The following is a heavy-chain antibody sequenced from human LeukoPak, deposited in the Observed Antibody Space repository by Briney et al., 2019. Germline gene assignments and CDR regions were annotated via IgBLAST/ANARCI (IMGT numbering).Heavy chain of an antibody. V-gene: IGHV3-33*01. CDR1: GFTFSSYG. D-gene: IGHD2/OR15-2a*01. Sequence: GGSLRLSCAASGFTFSSYGMHWVRQAPGKGLEWVAVIWYDGSNKYYPDSVQGRFTISRDNSKNTLYVQVNSLRAEDTAVYYCARDRSMSGWYIDLWGRGTLVTVSS. CDR2: IWYDGSNK. CDR3: ARDRSMSGWYIDL. J-gene: IGHJ2*01.